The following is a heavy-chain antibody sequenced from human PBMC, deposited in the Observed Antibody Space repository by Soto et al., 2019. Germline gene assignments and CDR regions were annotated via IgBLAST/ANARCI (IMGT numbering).Heavy chain of an antibody. CDR2: ISYDGSNK. CDR1: GFTFSSYG. J-gene: IGHJ4*02. V-gene: IGHV3-30*18. CDR3: AKEGDSSSYYFDY. Sequence: GGSLRLSCAASGFTFSSYGMHWVRQAPGKGLEWVAVISYDGSNKYYADSVKGRFTISRDNSKNTLYLQMNSLRAEDTAVYYCAKEGDSSSYYFDYWGQGTLVTVSS. D-gene: IGHD6-6*01.